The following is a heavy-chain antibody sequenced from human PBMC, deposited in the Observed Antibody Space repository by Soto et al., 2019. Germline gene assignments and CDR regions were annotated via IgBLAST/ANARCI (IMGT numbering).Heavy chain of an antibody. CDR3: ASHYRRRGWEWATEPLFDY. J-gene: IGHJ4*02. V-gene: IGHV4-59*01. CDR1: GGSISGYD. CDR2: IYYSGST. D-gene: IGHD6-19*01. Sequence: SETLCLSYTVSGGSISGYDWRWIRQHPGKGLEWIGYIYYSGSTNCNPSLKSRVTISIDTPKNQFSLKLSSVTAADTAVYYCASHYRRRGWEWATEPLFDYWGQGTLVTVSS.